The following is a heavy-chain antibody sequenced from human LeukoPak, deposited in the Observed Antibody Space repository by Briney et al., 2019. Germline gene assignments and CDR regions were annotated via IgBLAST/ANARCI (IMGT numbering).Heavy chain of an antibody. CDR1: GGSISSGSYY. V-gene: IGHV4-61*02. Sequence: PSETLSLTCTVSGGSISSGSYYWSWIRQPAGKGLEWIGRIYTSGSTNYNPSLKSRVTISVDTSKNQFSLKLSSVTAADTAVYSCARSPPYYGSDYYFDYWGQGTLVTVSS. CDR2: IYTSGST. CDR3: ARSPPYYGSDYYFDY. J-gene: IGHJ4*02. D-gene: IGHD3-10*01.